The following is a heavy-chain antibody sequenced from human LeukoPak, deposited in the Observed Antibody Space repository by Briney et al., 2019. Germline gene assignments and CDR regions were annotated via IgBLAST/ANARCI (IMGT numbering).Heavy chain of an antibody. D-gene: IGHD1-26*01. V-gene: IGHV3-30*18. Sequence: GGSLRLSCAASGFTFRSYGMHWVRQAPGKGLEWVAVISYDGSNKYYADSVKGRFTISRDNSKNTLYLQMNSLRAEDTAVYYCAKDLVGATTEDYWGQGTLVTVSS. J-gene: IGHJ4*02. CDR1: GFTFRSYG. CDR2: ISYDGSNK. CDR3: AKDLVGATTEDY.